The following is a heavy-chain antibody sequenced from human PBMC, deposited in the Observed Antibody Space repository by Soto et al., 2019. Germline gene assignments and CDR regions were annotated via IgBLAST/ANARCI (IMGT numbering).Heavy chain of an antibody. V-gene: IGHV1-58*02. CDR3: AAEKSDYYDSSGYPLVDV. D-gene: IGHD3-22*01. CDR2: IVVGSGNT. Sequence: SVKVSCKASGFTFTSSAMQWVRQARGQRLEWIGWIVVGSGNTNYAQKFQERVTITRDMSTSTAYMELSSLRSEDTAVYYCAAEKSDYYDSSGYPLVDVWGQGTTVTAP. J-gene: IGHJ6*02. CDR1: GFTFTSSA.